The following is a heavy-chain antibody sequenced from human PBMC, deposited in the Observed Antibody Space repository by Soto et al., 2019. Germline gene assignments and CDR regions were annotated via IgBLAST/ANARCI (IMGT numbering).Heavy chain of an antibody. Sequence: EVQLLDSGGGWVQPGGSLRLSCVASGFVFSDYAMSWVRQAPGKGLEWVSAISAGGSDTYYADSVKGRFTVSRVNSESTLYLQMTTLRAEDTAIYYCASVPIWCGSSSCYTEGFDSGGQGTVVTVSS. J-gene: IGHJ4*02. D-gene: IGHD2-2*01. CDR3: ASVPIWCGSSSCYTEGFDS. CDR1: GFVFSDYA. V-gene: IGHV3-23*01. CDR2: ISAGGSDT.